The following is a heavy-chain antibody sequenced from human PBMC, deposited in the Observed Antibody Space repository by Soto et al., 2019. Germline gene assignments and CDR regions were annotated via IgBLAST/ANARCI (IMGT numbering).Heavy chain of an antibody. CDR3: ASSKGRDDYGDYGRYNWFDP. D-gene: IGHD4-17*01. J-gene: IGHJ5*02. Sequence: QVQLQESGPGLVKPSQTLSLTCTVSGGSISSGGYYWSWTRQHPGKGLEWIGYIYYSGSTYYNPSLKSRVTISVDTSKNQFSLKLSSVTAADTAVYYCASSKGRDDYGDYGRYNWFDPWGQGTLVTVSS. V-gene: IGHV4-31*03. CDR1: GGSISSGGYY. CDR2: IYYSGST.